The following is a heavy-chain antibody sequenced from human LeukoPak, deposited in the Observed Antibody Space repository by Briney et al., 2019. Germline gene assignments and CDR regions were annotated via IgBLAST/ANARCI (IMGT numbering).Heavy chain of an antibody. CDR1: GGSISYGSYY. V-gene: IGHV4-61*02. J-gene: IGHJ4*02. CDR3: ARDGGLDNYYNPFDY. Sequence: NSSETLSLTCTVSGGSISYGSYYWSWIRQPAGKGLEWIGRIYTSGGTNYNPSLKSRVTISVDTSKNQFSLKLTSVTAADTAVYYCARDGGLDNYYNPFDYWGQGTLVTVSS. D-gene: IGHD3-10*01. CDR2: IYTSGGT.